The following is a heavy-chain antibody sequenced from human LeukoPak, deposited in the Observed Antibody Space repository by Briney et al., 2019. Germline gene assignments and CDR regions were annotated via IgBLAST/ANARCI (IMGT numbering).Heavy chain of an antibody. Sequence: GGSPRLSCEASGITLSRYDMHWVRQTSGEGLEWISAIGAAGDTYYSDSVKGRFTISRDNAKNSLYLHMNSLRAGDTAVYFCTRGHGIWSGSRLSNAFDIWGQGTMVTVSS. J-gene: IGHJ3*02. CDR3: TRGHGIWSGSRLSNAFDI. CDR1: GITLSRYD. D-gene: IGHD3-3*01. CDR2: IGAAGDT. V-gene: IGHV3-13*01.